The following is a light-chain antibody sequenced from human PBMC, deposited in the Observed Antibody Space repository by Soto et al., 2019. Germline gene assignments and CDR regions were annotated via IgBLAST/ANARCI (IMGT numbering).Light chain of an antibody. CDR1: SSDVGSYNL. J-gene: IGLJ3*02. CDR3: CSCASSYTWV. V-gene: IGLV2-23*01. Sequence: QSVLTQPASVSGSPGQSITISCTGTSSDVGSYNLVSWYQQHPGKAPKLMIYEGSKRPSGVSNRFSGSRSGNTASLTISGLQAEDEADYYCCSCASSYTWVFGGGT. CDR2: EGS.